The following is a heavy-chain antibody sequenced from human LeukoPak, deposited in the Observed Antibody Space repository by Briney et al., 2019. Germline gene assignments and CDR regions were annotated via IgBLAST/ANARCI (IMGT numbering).Heavy chain of an antibody. Sequence: ASVKVSCKASGYTFTSYGISWVRQAPGQGLEWMGWISAYNGNTNYAQKLQGRVTMTTDTSTSTAYMELRSLRSDDTAVYYCARSGDIVVVVAASEFDPWGQGTLVTVSS. J-gene: IGHJ5*02. CDR3: ARSGDIVVVVAASEFDP. CDR1: GYTFTSYG. CDR2: ISAYNGNT. V-gene: IGHV1-18*01. D-gene: IGHD2-15*01.